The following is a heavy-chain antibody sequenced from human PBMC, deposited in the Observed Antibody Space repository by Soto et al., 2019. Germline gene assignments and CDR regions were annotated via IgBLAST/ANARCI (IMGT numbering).Heavy chain of an antibody. V-gene: IGHV1-8*01. CDR2: MNPNSGKT. CDR1: GYTFTSYD. CDR3: ATGSHDSSGYWDDY. J-gene: IGHJ4*02. D-gene: IGHD3-22*01. Sequence: ASVKVSCKASGYTFTSYDINWVRQATGQGLEWMGWMNPNSGKTGYAQKFQGRVTITRNTSISTAYMELSSLRSEDTAVYYCATGSHDSSGYWDDYWGQGTLVTVSS.